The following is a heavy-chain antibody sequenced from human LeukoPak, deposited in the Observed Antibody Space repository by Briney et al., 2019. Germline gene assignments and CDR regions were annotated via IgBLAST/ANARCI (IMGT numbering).Heavy chain of an antibody. J-gene: IGHJ4*02. CDR2: IRSKAYGGTT. V-gene: IGHV3-49*03. CDR3: TRGYSYGPFDY. CDR1: GFTFGDYA. Sequence: GRSLRLSCTASGFTFGDYAMSWFRQAPGKGLEWVGFIRSKAYGGTTEYAASVKGRFIISRDDSKSIAYLQMNSLKTEDTAVYYCTRGYSYGPFDYWGQGTLVTVSS. D-gene: IGHD5-18*01.